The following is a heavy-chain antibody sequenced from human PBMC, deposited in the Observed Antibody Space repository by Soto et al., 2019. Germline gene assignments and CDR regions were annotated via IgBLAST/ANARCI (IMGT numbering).Heavy chain of an antibody. CDR3: AKKDYDILTGYLGYFDY. J-gene: IGHJ4*02. CDR1: GFTFDDYA. Sequence: EVQLVESGGGLVQPGRSLRLSCAASGFTFDDYAMHWVRQAPGKGPEWVSGISWNSGSIGYADSVKGRFTISRDNAKNSLYLQMNSLRAEDTALYYCAKKDYDILTGYLGYFDYWGQGTLVTVSS. V-gene: IGHV3-9*01. D-gene: IGHD3-9*01. CDR2: ISWNSGSI.